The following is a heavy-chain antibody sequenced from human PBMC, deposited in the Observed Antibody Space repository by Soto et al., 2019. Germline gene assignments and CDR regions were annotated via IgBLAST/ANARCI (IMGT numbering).Heavy chain of an antibody. CDR2: ISGSGGST. CDR3: GKDPYYDSSGPADY. Sequence: TGGSLRLSCAASGFTFSSYAMSWVRQAPGKGLEWVSAISGSGGSTYYADSVRGRFTISRDNSKNTLYLQMNSPRAADTAAYYCGKDPYYDSSGPADYWGQGTLVTVSS. D-gene: IGHD3-22*01. J-gene: IGHJ4*02. CDR1: GFTFSSYA. V-gene: IGHV3-23*01.